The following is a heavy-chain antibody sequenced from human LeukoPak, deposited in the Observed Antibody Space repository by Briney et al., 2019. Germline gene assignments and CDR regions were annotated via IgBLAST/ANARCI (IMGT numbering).Heavy chain of an antibody. V-gene: IGHV4-4*07. CDR3: AREVSGSDYYRAYDY. Sequence: PSETLSLTCTVSGGSISTYYWSWIRQPAGRGLEWIGRLSSSGTTNYNTSLKSRVTMSVDTSTNQLSLNLTSVTAADTAVYYSAREVSGSDYYRAYDYWGQGTLVTVSS. CDR1: GGSISTYY. J-gene: IGHJ4*02. CDR2: LSSSGTT. D-gene: IGHD3-3*01.